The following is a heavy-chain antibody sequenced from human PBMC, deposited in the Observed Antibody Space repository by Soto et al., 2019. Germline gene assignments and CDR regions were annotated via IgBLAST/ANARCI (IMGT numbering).Heavy chain of an antibody. CDR2: IIPIFGTA. Sequence: ASVKVSCKTSGGTFSSYAISWVRQAPGQGLEWMGGIIPIFGTANYAQKFQGRVTITADESTSTAYMELGSLRSEETAGYYLGSEGLLKYCSGGSCDVPWFDPWGQGTLVTVSS. CDR3: GSEGLLKYCSGGSCDVPWFDP. V-gene: IGHV1-69*13. CDR1: GGTFSSYA. J-gene: IGHJ5*02. D-gene: IGHD2-15*01.